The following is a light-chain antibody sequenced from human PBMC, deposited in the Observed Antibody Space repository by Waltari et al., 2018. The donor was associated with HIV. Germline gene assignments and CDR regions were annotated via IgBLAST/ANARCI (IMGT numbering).Light chain of an antibody. Sequence: QSVLTQPPSASGTPGQRVTISCSGSSSNIGSNYVYWYQQLPGPAPKLLIYRNNQRLSGVPDRFSGSKSGTSASLAISGLRSEDEADYYCAAWDGSLSVVVFGGGTKLTVL. CDR1: SSNIGSNY. V-gene: IGLV1-47*01. CDR3: AAWDGSLSVVV. CDR2: RNN. J-gene: IGLJ2*01.